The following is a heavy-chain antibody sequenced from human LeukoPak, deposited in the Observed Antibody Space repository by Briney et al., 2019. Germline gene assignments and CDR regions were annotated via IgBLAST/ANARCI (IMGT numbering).Heavy chain of an antibody. CDR1: GFTFSSYA. J-gene: IGHJ2*01. CDR3: AKRPSTMIVVVISNWYFDL. D-gene: IGHD3-22*01. Sequence: GGSLRLSCAASGFTFSSYAMSWVRQAPGEGLEWVSAISGSGGSTYYADSVKGRFTISRDNSKNTLYLQMNSLRAEDTAVYYCAKRPSTMIVVVISNWYFDLWGRGTLVTVSS. V-gene: IGHV3-23*01. CDR2: ISGSGGST.